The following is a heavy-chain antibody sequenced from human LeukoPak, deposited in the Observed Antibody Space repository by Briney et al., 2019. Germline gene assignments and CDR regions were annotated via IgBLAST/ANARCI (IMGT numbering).Heavy chain of an antibody. D-gene: IGHD1-26*01. CDR2: INHSGST. CDR3: AREGGYSGSYRRSDYYYYYGMDV. CDR1: GGSFSGYY. V-gene: IGHV4-34*01. J-gene: IGHJ6*02. Sequence: PSETLSLTCAVYGGSFSGYYWSWIRQPPGKGLEWIGEINHSGSTNYNPSLKSRVTISVDTSKNQFSLKLSSVTAADTAVYYCAREGGYSGSYRRSDYYYYYGMDVWGQGTTVTVSS.